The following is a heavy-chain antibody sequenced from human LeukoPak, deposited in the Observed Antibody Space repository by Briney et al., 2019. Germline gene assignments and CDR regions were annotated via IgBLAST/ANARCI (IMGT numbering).Heavy chain of an antibody. Sequence: PSETLSLTCTVSGGSISSYYWSWIRQPPGKGLEWIGYIYYSGSTNYNPSLKSRVTISIDTSKKQFSLKLSSVTAADTAVYYCARGRLRARIVVVTAQRFDYWGQGTLVTVSS. D-gene: IGHD2-21*02. V-gene: IGHV4-59*12. CDR2: IYYSGST. J-gene: IGHJ4*02. CDR3: ARGRLRARIVVVTAQRFDY. CDR1: GGSISSYY.